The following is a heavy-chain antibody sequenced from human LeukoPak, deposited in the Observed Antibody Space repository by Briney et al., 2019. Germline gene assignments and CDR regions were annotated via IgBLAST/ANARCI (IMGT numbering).Heavy chain of an antibody. CDR1: GYTFTSYG. J-gene: IGHJ4*02. Sequence: ASVKVSCKASGYTFTSYGISWVRQAPGQGLEWMGWISAYNGNTNYAQKLQGRVTMTTDTSTNTAYMELRSLRSDDTAVYYCARAGGVTTVTPSDYWGQGTLVTVSS. CDR2: ISAYNGNT. D-gene: IGHD4-17*01. CDR3: ARAGGVTTVTPSDY. V-gene: IGHV1-18*01.